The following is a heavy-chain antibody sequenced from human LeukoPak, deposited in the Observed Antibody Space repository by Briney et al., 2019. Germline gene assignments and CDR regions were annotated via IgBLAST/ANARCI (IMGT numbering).Heavy chain of an antibody. CDR3: AELGITMIGGV. J-gene: IGHJ6*04. V-gene: IGHV3-21*01. D-gene: IGHD3-10*02. CDR1: GFTFSSYS. Sequence: AGGSLRLSCAASGFTFSSYSMNWVRQALGRGLEWVSSISRSSGYIYYADSVKGRFTISRDNAKNSLYLQMNSLRAEDTAVYYCAELGITMIGGVWGKGTTVTISS. CDR2: ISRSSGYI.